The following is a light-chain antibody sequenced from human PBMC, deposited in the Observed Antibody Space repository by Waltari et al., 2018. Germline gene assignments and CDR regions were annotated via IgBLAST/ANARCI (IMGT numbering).Light chain of an antibody. CDR2: EVS. V-gene: IGLV2-8*01. J-gene: IGLJ3*02. CDR3: SAYTGTSWV. Sequence: QSALTQPPSASGSPGQSVTISCTGTSRHVGAYNYVSWYQQHPGKAPKLMIFEVSDRPSGVPDRFSGSKSGNTASLTVSGLQADDEGDYYCSAYTGTSWVFGGGTKLTVL. CDR1: SRHVGAYNY.